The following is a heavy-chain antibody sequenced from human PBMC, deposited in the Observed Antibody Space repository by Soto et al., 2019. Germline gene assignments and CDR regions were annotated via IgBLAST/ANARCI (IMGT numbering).Heavy chain of an antibody. D-gene: IGHD2-8*02. J-gene: IGHJ6*02. CDR1: GFTFYTYG. Sequence: QEQLVESGGGVVQPGRSLRLSCAASGFTFYTYGMHWVRQVPGKGLQWVAVIWYDGGTKYYADSVRGRFTVSRDNSKNTLYMQMNSMIDEDTAVYYCARIDCTGNNCNPYYHYGMDVWGQGTTVTVSS. CDR3: ARIDCTGNNCNPYYHYGMDV. V-gene: IGHV3-33*01. CDR2: IWYDGGTK.